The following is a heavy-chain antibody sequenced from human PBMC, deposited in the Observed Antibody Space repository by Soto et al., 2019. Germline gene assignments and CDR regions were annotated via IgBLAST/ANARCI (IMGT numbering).Heavy chain of an antibody. CDR3: ARGRGLGV. CDR2: IKEDGSEK. CDR1: GLTFNTYW. Sequence: EVPLVESGGGLVQPGGSLRLSCAASGLTFNTYWMSWVRQAPGKGLEWVANIKEDGSEKHYVDSVKGRFTISRDNAKRSLYLQMNSLRAEDAAVYYCARGRGLGVWGQGTTVTVSS. V-gene: IGHV3-7*04. J-gene: IGHJ6*02.